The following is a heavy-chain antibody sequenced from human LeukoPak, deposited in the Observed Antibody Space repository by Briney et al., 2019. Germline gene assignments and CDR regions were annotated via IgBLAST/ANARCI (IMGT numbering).Heavy chain of an antibody. CDR2: ISSSGSTI. Sequence: GGSLRLSCAASGFTFSDYYMSWTRQAPGKGLEWVSYISSSGSTIYYADSVKGRFTISRDNAKNSLYLQMNSLRAEDTAVYYCAQMTGYHFSIDYWGQGTLVTVSS. CDR3: AQMTGYHFSIDY. CDR1: GFTFSDYY. J-gene: IGHJ4*02. D-gene: IGHD3-9*01. V-gene: IGHV3-11*01.